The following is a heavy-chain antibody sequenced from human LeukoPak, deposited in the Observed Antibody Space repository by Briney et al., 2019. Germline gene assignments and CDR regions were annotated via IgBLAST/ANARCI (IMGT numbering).Heavy chain of an antibody. D-gene: IGHD1-1*01. CDR2: ITSSSDII. V-gene: IGHV3-48*01. Sequence: PGGSLRLSCAASGLTFNSYSMNWVRQAPGKGLEWISYITSSSDIIYYADSVKGRFTISRDNAKDSLYLQMNRLGAEDTAVYYCARFWTLTSGDYWGQGTLVTVSS. CDR1: GLTFNSYS. CDR3: ARFWTLTSGDY. J-gene: IGHJ4*02.